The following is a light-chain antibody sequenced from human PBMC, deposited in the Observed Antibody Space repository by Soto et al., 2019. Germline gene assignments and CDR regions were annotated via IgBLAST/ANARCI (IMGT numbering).Light chain of an antibody. CDR2: DAS. CDR1: QSVSSSY. Sequence: EIVLTQSPGTLSLSPGERATLSCRASQSVSSSYLAWYQQKPGQAPRLLIYDASSRATGIPDRFSGSGSGRDFTLTISTLEPEGFAVYFCQQYGSSPYTFGQGTKLEIK. CDR3: QQYGSSPYT. V-gene: IGKV3-20*01. J-gene: IGKJ2*01.